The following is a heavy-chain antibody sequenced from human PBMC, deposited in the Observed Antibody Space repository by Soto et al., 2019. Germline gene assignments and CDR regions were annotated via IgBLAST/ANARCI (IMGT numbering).Heavy chain of an antibody. CDR1: GFSLTTSGVG. Sequence: QITLNESGPTQVKPRQTLTLTCTFSGFSLTTSGVGVGWIRQSPGKAPEWLALIYWDDDKRHSPSLKSRLTITKETSKNQGVLTMADLDPADTATYYCAHRVLRTVFGLVTTTAIYFDFWGQGTPVAVSS. D-gene: IGHD3-3*01. V-gene: IGHV2-5*02. CDR3: AHRVLRTVFGLVTTTAIYFDF. CDR2: IYWDDDK. J-gene: IGHJ4*02.